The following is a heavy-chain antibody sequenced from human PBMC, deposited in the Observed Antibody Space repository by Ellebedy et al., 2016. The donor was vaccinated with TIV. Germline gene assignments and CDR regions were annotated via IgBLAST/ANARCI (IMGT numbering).Heavy chain of an antibody. CDR3: AVAVADAFDI. CDR1: GGSVSSGGYS. D-gene: IGHD6-19*01. J-gene: IGHJ3*02. Sequence: MPSETLSLTCTVSGGSVSSGGYSWSWIRQPPGKGLEWIGYIYYSGSTNYNPSLMSRVTISVDTSKNQFTLKLSSVTAADTAVYYCAVAVADAFDIWGQGTMVTVSS. CDR2: IYYSGST. V-gene: IGHV4-61*08.